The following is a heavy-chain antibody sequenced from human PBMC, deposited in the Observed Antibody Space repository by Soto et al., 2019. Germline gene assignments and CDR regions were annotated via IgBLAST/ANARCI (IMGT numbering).Heavy chain of an antibody. CDR1: GFTFSSYS. D-gene: IGHD6-13*01. Sequence: PGGSLRLSCAASGFTFSSYSMNWVRQAPGKGLEWVSSISSSSSYIYYADSVKSRFTISRDNAKNSLYLQMNSLRAEDTAVYYCAREYSASSPYYYYGMDVWGQGTTVTVSS. V-gene: IGHV3-21*01. CDR2: ISSSSSYI. J-gene: IGHJ6*02. CDR3: AREYSASSPYYYYGMDV.